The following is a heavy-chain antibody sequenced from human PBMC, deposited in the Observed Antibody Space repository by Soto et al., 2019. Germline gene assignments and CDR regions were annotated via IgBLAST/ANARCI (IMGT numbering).Heavy chain of an antibody. J-gene: IGHJ4*02. CDR2: IYYSGST. CDR1: GGSIISGDYY. Sequence: PSETLCLTCTVSGGSIISGDYYWSWIRQPPGKGLEWIGYIYYSGSTNYNPSLKSRVTISVDTSKNQFSLKLSSVTAADTAVYYCARGRGYSYGYYFDYWGQGTLVTVSS. V-gene: IGHV4-30-4*01. D-gene: IGHD5-18*01. CDR3: ARGRGYSYGYYFDY.